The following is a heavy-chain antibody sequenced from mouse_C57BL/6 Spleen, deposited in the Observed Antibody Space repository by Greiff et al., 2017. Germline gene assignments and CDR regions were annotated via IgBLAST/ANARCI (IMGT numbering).Heavy chain of an antibody. CDR1: GYTFTDYN. D-gene: IGHD2-4*01. V-gene: IGHV1-18*01. CDR3: ASSLDYDWFAY. J-gene: IGHJ3*01. CDR2: INPNNGGT. Sequence: VQLQQSGPELVKPGASVKIPCKASGYTFTDYNMDWVKQSHGKSLEWIGDINPNNGGTIYNQKFKGKATLTVDKSSSTAYMELRSLTSEDTAVYYCASSLDYDWFAYWGQGTLVTVSA.